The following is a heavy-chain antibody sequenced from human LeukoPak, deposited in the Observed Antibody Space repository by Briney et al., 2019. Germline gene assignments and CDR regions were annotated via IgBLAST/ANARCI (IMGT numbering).Heavy chain of an antibody. CDR1: GYTFTGYY. V-gene: IGHV1-2*02. D-gene: IGHD3-22*01. CDR2: INPNSGGT. CDR3: ARGTLITMIVVEPDY. Sequence: ASVKVSCKASGYTFTGYYMHWVRQAPGQGLEWMGWINPNSGGTNYAQKFQGRVTMTRDTSISTAYMELSRLRSDDTAVYYCARGTLITMIVVEPDYWGQGTLVTVSS. J-gene: IGHJ4*02.